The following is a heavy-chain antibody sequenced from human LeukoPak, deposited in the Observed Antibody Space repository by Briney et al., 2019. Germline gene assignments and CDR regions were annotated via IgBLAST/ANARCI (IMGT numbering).Heavy chain of an antibody. D-gene: IGHD2-21*01. Sequence: GGSLRLSCAASGFTSSDHYMDWVRQAPGKGLEWVGRSRNKANSYTTEYAASVKGRFTISRGDSKNSLYLQMNSLKTEDTAVYYCARGFRAFDIWGQGTMVTVSS. J-gene: IGHJ3*02. CDR1: GFTSSDHY. CDR2: SRNKANSYTT. CDR3: ARGFRAFDI. V-gene: IGHV3-72*01.